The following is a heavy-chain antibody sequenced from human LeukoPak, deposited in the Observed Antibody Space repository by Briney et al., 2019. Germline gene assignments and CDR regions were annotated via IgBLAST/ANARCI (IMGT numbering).Heavy chain of an antibody. CDR2: ISSGGSYI. Sequence: PGGSLRLSCAASGFTFSSYSMNWVRQAPGKGLEWVTSISSGGSYIYYADSVKGRFTISRDNAKNSLYLQMNSLRAEDTAVYYCATSLQVVVDYWGEGTLATVSS. CDR1: GFTFSSYS. D-gene: IGHD6-6*01. CDR3: ATSLQVVVDY. J-gene: IGHJ4*02. V-gene: IGHV3-21*01.